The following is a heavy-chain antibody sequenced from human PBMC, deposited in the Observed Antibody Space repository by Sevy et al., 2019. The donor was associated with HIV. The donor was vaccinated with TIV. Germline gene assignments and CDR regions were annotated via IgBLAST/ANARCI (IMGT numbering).Heavy chain of an antibody. V-gene: IGHV3-48*01. CDR2: ISSSSSTI. J-gene: IGHJ6*02. CDR1: GFTVSSNY. CDR3: ARDGRYYYGMDV. Sequence: GGSLRLSCAASGFTVSSNYMSWVRQAPGKGLEWVSYISSSSSTIYYADSVKGRFTISRDNAKNSLYLQMNSLRAEDTAVYYCARDGRYYYGMDVWGQGTTVTVSS.